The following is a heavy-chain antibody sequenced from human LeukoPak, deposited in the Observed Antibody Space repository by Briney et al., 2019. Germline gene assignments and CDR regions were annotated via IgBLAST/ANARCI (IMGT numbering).Heavy chain of an antibody. CDR3: TRDRSRDGYNYYFDY. CDR2: IRKKANSYTT. D-gene: IGHD5-24*01. V-gene: IGHV3-72*01. Sequence: GGSLRLSCTASGFTFSDHYMGWVRQAPGKGLEWVGRIRKKANSYTTEFAASVKGRFTISRDDSKNSLSLQMKSLKTEDTAVYYCTRDRSRDGYNYYFDYWGQGTLVTVSS. J-gene: IGHJ4*02. CDR1: GFTFSDHY.